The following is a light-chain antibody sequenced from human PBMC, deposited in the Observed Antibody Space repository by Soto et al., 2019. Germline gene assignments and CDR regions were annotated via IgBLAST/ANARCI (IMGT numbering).Light chain of an antibody. V-gene: IGKV1-5*03. J-gene: IGKJ1*01. Sequence: DFQIAKSAFPLTGSLGARVTIICRASQTISSYLAWYQQKPGKAPKLLIYTASTLKSGVPSRFSGSGSGTEFTLTISSLQPEDFATYYCQQSYSNSRAFGHGTKVDIK. CDR3: QQSYSNSRA. CDR1: QTISSY. CDR2: TAS.